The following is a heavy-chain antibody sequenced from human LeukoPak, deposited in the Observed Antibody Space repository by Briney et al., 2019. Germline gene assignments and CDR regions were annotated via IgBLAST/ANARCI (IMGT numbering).Heavy chain of an antibody. CDR2: INHSGST. V-gene: IGHV4-34*01. D-gene: IGHD2-15*01. CDR1: GGSFSGYY. Sequence: PSETLSLTCAVYGGSFSGYYWSWIRQPPGKGLEWIGEINHSGSTNYNPSLKSRVTISVDTSKNQFSLKLNSVAAADTAVYYCARTARRRYCSGGSCPRRGYYYYGMDVWGQGTTVTVSS. CDR3: ARTARRRYCSGGSCPRRGYYYYGMDV. J-gene: IGHJ6*02.